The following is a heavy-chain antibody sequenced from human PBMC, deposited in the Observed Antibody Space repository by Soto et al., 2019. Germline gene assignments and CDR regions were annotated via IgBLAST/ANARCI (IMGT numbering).Heavy chain of an antibody. Sequence: PGESLKISCKGSGCSFSGYWIGWVRQMPGRGLEWMGIIPPGDSETRYSPSFQGQVTISADKSISTAYLHWSSLKASDTAMYYCARLMSGSYGDTFDIWGQGTMVTVSS. CDR2: IPPGDSET. CDR1: GCSFSGYW. J-gene: IGHJ3*02. V-gene: IGHV5-51*01. CDR3: ARLMSGSYGDTFDI. D-gene: IGHD1-26*01.